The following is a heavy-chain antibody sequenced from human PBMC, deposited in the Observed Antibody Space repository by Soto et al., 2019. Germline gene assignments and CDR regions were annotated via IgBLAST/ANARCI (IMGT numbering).Heavy chain of an antibody. CDR1: GFTFSSYA. CDR3: AKEGGVVVAYYDGIDV. CDR2: ISGSGGST. Sequence: GGSLRLSCAASGFTFSSYAMSWVRQAPGKGLEWVSAISGSGGSTYYADSVKGRFTNSRDNSKDTLYQQMNSLRAKDKAVYYCAKEGGVVVAYYDGIDVWGQGTTVTVSS. D-gene: IGHD3-22*01. V-gene: IGHV3-23*01. J-gene: IGHJ6*02.